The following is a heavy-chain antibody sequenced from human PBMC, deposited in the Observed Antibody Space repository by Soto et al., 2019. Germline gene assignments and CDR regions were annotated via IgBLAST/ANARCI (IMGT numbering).Heavy chain of an antibody. D-gene: IGHD6-19*01. CDR3: AKDRSSGWYYFDY. V-gene: IGHV3-23*01. CDR2: ISGSGGST. J-gene: IGHJ4*02. CDR1: GFTFSSYA. Sequence: PGGSLRLSCAASGFTFSSYAMSWVRQAPGKGLEWASAISGSGGSTYYADSVKGRFTISRDNSKNTLYLQMNSLRAEDTAVYYCAKDRSSGWYYFDYWGQGTLVTVSS.